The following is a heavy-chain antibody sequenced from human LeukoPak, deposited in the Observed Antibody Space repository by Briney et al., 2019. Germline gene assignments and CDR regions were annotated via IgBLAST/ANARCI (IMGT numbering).Heavy chain of an antibody. J-gene: IGHJ4*02. V-gene: IGHV3-64D*06. Sequence: EGSLRLSCAASGFTFSSYSMNWVRQAPGKGLEYVSAISSNGGSTYYADSVKGRFTISRDNSKNTLYLQMSSLRAEDTAVYYCVKDVGYCSSTSCYDFDYWGQGTLVTVSS. CDR1: GFTFSSYS. D-gene: IGHD2-2*01. CDR3: VKDVGYCSSTSCYDFDY. CDR2: ISSNGGST.